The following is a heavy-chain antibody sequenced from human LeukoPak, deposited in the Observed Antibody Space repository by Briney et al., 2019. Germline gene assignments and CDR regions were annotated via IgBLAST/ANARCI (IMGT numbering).Heavy chain of an antibody. CDR2: IYYIGST. Sequence: PSETLFLTCTVSGGSISNYYWNWIRQPPGRGLEWIGYIYYIGSTNYNPSLKSRVTISVDTSKNQFSLKLNSVTAADTAVYYCASGGLFSTDNWFDPWGQGTLVTVSS. CDR1: GGSISNYY. CDR3: ASGGLFSTDNWFDP. D-gene: IGHD3-9*01. V-gene: IGHV4-59*01. J-gene: IGHJ5*02.